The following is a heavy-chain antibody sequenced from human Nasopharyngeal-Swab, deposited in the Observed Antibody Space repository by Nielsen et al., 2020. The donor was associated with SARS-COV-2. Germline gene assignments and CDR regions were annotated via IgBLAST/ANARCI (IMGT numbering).Heavy chain of an antibody. Sequence: SVKVPCKASGGTFSSYAISWVRQAPGQGLEWMGGIIPIFGTANYAQKFQGRVTITADESTSTAYMELSSLRSEDTAVYYCARNRIAAAGPLDYWGQGTLVTVSS. CDR1: GGTFSSYA. J-gene: IGHJ4*02. CDR2: IIPIFGTA. V-gene: IGHV1-69*13. D-gene: IGHD6-13*01. CDR3: ARNRIAAAGPLDY.